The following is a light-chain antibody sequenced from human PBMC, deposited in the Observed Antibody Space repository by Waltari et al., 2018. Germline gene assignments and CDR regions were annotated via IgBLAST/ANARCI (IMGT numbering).Light chain of an antibody. J-gene: IGKJ2*01. CDR1: QSINTY. CDR2: GAS. Sequence: MTQSPATLSVSPGERVTITCRASQSINTYLAWYQQKPGKAPKLLIYGASTLESGVPGRFSGTGSGTEFTLTISSLQPDDFATYYCQRYNSYANTFGQGTKVDIK. V-gene: IGKV1-5*01. CDR3: QRYNSYANT.